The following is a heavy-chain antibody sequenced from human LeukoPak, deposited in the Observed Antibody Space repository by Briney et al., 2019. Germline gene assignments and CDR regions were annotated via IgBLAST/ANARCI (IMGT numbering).Heavy chain of an antibody. CDR3: AMLSGWYFDYYYYMDV. D-gene: IGHD6-19*01. Sequence: PSETLSLTCTVSGGSISSYYWSWIRQPPGKGLEWIGYIYYSGSTNYNPSLKSRVTISVDTSKTQFSLKLSSVTAADTAVYYCAMLSGWYFDYYYYMDVWGKGTTVTVSS. V-gene: IGHV4-59*01. CDR2: IYYSGST. J-gene: IGHJ6*03. CDR1: GGSISSYY.